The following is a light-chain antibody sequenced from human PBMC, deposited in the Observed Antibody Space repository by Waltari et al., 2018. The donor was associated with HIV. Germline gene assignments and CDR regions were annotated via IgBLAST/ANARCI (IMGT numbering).Light chain of an antibody. J-gene: IGLJ3*02. V-gene: IGLV1-47*01. CDR2: RNN. Sequence: QSVLTQPPSASGTPGQRVTISCSGSSSNIGSNYVYWYQQLPGTAPKLLIYRNNQRPSGVPDRFSGSQPGPSASLAISGLRSEDEADYYCAAWDDSLSGWVFGGGTKLTVL. CDR1: SSNIGSNY. CDR3: AAWDDSLSGWV.